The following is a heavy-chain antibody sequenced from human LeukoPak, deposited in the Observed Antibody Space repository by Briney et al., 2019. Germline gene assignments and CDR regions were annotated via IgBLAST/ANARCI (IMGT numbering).Heavy chain of an antibody. CDR1: GGSISSSSYY. Sequence: SETLSLTCTVSGGSISSSSYYWGWIRQPPGKGLEWIGSIYYSGSTYYNPSLKTRVTISVDTSKNQFSLKLSSVTAADTAVYYCASSVLWFGAPGWFDPWGQGTLVTVSS. CDR2: IYYSGST. V-gene: IGHV4-39*01. J-gene: IGHJ5*02. CDR3: ASSVLWFGAPGWFDP. D-gene: IGHD3-10*01.